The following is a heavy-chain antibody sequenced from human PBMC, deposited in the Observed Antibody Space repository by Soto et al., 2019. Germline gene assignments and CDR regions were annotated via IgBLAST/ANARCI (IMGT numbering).Heavy chain of an antibody. Sequence: GASVKVSCKASGYTFTSYSMHWVRQALGQGLEWMGIINPSSGRTSYAQNFQGRVTMTSDTSTSIVYMEMSSLKSEDTAVYYCARDHNFGFISYAMDVWGQGTTVTVSS. CDR3: ARDHNFGFISYAMDV. D-gene: IGHD3-3*01. V-gene: IGHV1-46*01. CDR2: INPSSGRT. CDR1: GYTFTSYS. J-gene: IGHJ6*02.